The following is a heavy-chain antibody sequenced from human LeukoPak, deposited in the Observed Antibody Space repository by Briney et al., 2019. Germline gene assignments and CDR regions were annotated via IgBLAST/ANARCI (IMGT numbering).Heavy chain of an antibody. Sequence: PSETLSLTCAVYGGSFSGYYWSWIRQPPGKGLEWIGEINHSGSTNYNPSLKSRVTISVDTSKNQFSLKLSSVTAADTAVYYCARRGYYGSGSYPWGQGTLVTVSS. D-gene: IGHD3-10*01. CDR1: GGSFSGYY. CDR2: INHSGST. J-gene: IGHJ5*02. V-gene: IGHV4-34*01. CDR3: ARRGYYGSGSYP.